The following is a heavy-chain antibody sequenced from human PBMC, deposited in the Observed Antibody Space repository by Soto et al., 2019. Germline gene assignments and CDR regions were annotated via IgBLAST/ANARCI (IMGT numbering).Heavy chain of an antibody. CDR1: GFTFSSYG. CDR3: AKVRPSASSGYYFDY. D-gene: IGHD3-22*01. J-gene: IGHJ4*02. Sequence: GGSLRLSCAASGFTFSSYGMHWVRQAPGKGLEWVAVIWYDGSNKYYADSVKGRFTISRDNSKNTLYLQMNSLRAEDTAVYYCAKVRPSASSGYYFDYWGQGTLVTVSS. V-gene: IGHV3-30*02. CDR2: IWYDGSNK.